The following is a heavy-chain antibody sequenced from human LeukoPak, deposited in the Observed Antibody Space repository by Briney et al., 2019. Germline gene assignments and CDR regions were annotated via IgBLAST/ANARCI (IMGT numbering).Heavy chain of an antibody. J-gene: IGHJ4*02. Sequence: SETLSFTCTVSGGSISSYYWSWIRQPAGKGLEWIGRIYTSGSTNYNPSLKSRVAMPVDTSKNQFSLKLSSVTAADTAVYYCARRGRLWWQLGFYWGQGTLVTVSS. D-gene: IGHD4-23*01. CDR1: GGSISSYY. CDR2: IYTSGST. V-gene: IGHV4-4*07. CDR3: ARRGRLWWQLGFY.